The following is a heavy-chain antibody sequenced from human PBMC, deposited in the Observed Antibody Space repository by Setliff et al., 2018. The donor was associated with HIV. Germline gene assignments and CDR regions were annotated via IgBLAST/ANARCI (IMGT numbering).Heavy chain of an antibody. CDR1: GDSLSSSSYY. V-gene: IGHV4-39*01. Sequence: PSETLSLTCTVSGDSLSSSSYYWGWIRQPPGKGLEWIGSIFYSGTTYYNPSLESRVTISVDTSKNQFSLKLSSATATDTAVYYCARHGLRFLACFDYWGQGALVTVSS. CDR3: ARHGLRFLACFDY. J-gene: IGHJ4*02. D-gene: IGHD3-3*01. CDR2: IFYSGTT.